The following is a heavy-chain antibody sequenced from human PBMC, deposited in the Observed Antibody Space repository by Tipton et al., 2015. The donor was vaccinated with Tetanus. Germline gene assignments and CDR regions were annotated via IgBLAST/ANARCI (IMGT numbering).Heavy chain of an antibody. J-gene: IGHJ4*02. CDR3: ARYSSYHFDY. CDR2: IWYDGTTT. CDR1: GFSFSTYN. Sequence: SLRLSCAASGFSFSTYNFHWIRQAPGKGLEWVAVIWYDGTTTHYADSVKGRFTISRDNSKKNLYLQMNSLRAEDTAVYYCARYSSYHFDYWGQGTLVTVSS. V-gene: IGHV3-33*03. D-gene: IGHD4-11*01.